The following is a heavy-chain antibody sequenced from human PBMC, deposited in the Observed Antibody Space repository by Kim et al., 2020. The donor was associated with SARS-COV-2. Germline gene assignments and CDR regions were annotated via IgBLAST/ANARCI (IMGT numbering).Heavy chain of an antibody. CDR3: ARRVYGSGNWFDP. Sequence: SSPSFQGQVTISADKSISTAYLQWSSLKASDTAMYYCARRVYGSGNWFDPWGQGTLVTVSS. D-gene: IGHD3-10*01. V-gene: IGHV5-51*01. J-gene: IGHJ5*02.